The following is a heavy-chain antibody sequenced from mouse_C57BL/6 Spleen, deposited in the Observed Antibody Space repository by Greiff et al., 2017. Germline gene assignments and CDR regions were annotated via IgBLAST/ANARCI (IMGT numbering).Heavy chain of an antibody. V-gene: IGHV1-69*01. Sequence: VQLQQPGAELVMPGASVKLSCKASGYTFTSYWMHWVKQRPGQGLEWIGEIDPSDSYTNYNQKFKGKSTLTVDKSSSTAYMQLSSLTSEDSAVYYCARPFITTVAADWYFDVWGTGTTVTVSS. CDR1: GYTFTSYW. J-gene: IGHJ1*03. D-gene: IGHD1-1*01. CDR3: ARPFITTVAADWYFDV. CDR2: IDPSDSYT.